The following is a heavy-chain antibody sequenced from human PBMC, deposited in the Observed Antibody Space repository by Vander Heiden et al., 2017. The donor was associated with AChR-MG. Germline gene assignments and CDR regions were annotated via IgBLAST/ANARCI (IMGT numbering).Heavy chain of an antibody. Sequence: QVQLVQSGAEVKKPGSSVKVSCKASGGTFSSYAIRWVRQSPGQGLEWMGGIIPIFGTANYAQKFQGRVTITADESTSTAYMELSSLRSEDTAVHYCAKSGASTYYDIFRPHSLYYYGMDVWGQGTTVTVSS. CDR3: AKSGASTYYDIFRPHSLYYYGMDV. V-gene: IGHV1-69*01. J-gene: IGHJ6*02. D-gene: IGHD3-9*01. CDR2: IIPIFGTA. CDR1: GGTFSSYA.